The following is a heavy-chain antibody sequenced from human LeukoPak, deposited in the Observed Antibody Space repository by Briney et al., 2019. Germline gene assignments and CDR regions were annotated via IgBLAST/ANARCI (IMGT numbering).Heavy chain of an antibody. D-gene: IGHD6-19*01. CDR2: ISGSGSST. V-gene: IGHV3-23*01. Sequence: PGGSLRLSCAASGFTFSHYAMNWVRQAPGKGLEWVSGISGSGSSTYYTHSVRGRFTISRDNSKKTLYLQMNSLRAENTAVYYCARDRGLGRSFDYWGQGNLVTVSS. CDR1: GFTFSHYA. J-gene: IGHJ4*02. CDR3: ARDRGLGRSFDY.